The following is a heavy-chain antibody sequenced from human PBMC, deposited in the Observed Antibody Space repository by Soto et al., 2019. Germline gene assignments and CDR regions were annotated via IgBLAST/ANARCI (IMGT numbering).Heavy chain of an antibody. V-gene: IGHV1-69*02. J-gene: IGHJ3*01. D-gene: IGHD2-8*01. Sequence: SVKVSCKASGGTFSSYTISWVRQAPGQGLEWMGRIIPILGIANYAQKFQGRVTITADKSTSTAYMELSSLRSEDTAVYYCARAPGYCTNGVCYHAFDFWGQGTMVTVSS. CDR2: IIPILGIA. CDR1: GGTFSSYT. CDR3: ARAPGYCTNGVCYHAFDF.